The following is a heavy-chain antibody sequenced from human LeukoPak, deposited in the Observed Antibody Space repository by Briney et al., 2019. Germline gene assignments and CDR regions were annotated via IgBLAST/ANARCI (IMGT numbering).Heavy chain of an antibody. CDR2: ISSISSTI. D-gene: IGHD3-10*01. CDR3: AKDYGSGSYYNALQVLFDY. V-gene: IGHV3-48*04. CDR1: GFTFSSYS. J-gene: IGHJ4*02. Sequence: PGGSLRLSCAASGFTFSSYSMNWGRQGPGKGLEWVSYISSISSTIYYADSVKGRFTISRDNAKNSLYLQMNSLRAEDTALYYCAKDYGSGSYYNALQVLFDYWGQGTLVTVSS.